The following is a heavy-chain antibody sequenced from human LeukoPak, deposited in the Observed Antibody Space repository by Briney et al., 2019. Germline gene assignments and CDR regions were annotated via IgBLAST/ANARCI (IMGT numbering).Heavy chain of an antibody. CDR2: INSDGSST. D-gene: IGHD5-12*01. J-gene: IGHJ4*02. CDR3: ARDLGYGGDY. Sequence: GGSLRLSCAASGFTFDDYAMHWVRQAPGKGPVWVSRINSDGSSTTYADSVKGRFTISRDNAKNTLYLQMNSLRAEDTAVYYCARDLGYGGDYWGQGTLVTVSS. CDR1: GFTFDDYA. V-gene: IGHV3-74*01.